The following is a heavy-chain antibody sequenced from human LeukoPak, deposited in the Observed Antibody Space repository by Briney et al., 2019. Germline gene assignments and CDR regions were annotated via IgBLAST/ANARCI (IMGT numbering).Heavy chain of an antibody. CDR1: GYTFTNYY. D-gene: IGHD3-10*01. Sequence: ASVKVSCKASGYTFTNYYMHWVRQAPGQGLEWMGIINPSGGSTNYAQKFQGRVTMTRDMSMSTVYMELRSLRSDDTAVYYCARDEITMVRGVGYYYMDVWGKGTTVTVSS. V-gene: IGHV1-46*01. CDR2: INPSGGST. J-gene: IGHJ6*03. CDR3: ARDEITMVRGVGYYYMDV.